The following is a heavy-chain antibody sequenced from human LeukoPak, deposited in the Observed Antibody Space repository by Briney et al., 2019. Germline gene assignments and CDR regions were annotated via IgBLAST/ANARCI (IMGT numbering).Heavy chain of an antibody. Sequence: GRSLRLSCGASGFTFSSYGMHWVRQAPGKGLEWVANIKKDGSEKYYVDAVKGRFTISRDNAKTSLYLQMNSLRAEDTALYYCAKGGYCSGGSCYDDYWGQGTLVTVSS. CDR3: AKGGYCSGGSCYDDY. D-gene: IGHD2-15*01. V-gene: IGHV3-7*03. CDR2: IKKDGSEK. CDR1: GFTFSSYG. J-gene: IGHJ4*02.